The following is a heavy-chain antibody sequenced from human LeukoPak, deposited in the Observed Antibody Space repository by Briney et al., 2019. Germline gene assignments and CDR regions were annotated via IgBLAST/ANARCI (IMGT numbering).Heavy chain of an antibody. CDR1: GYRFTSYW. V-gene: IGHV5-51*01. Sequence: GESLKISCKGSGYRFTSYWIGRVRQMSGKGLEWMGIIYPGDSDTRYSPSFQGLVTTSADKSISTAYLQWSSLKASDTAMYYCATPTYYYDSSGYTDAFDIWGQGTMVTVSS. D-gene: IGHD3-22*01. CDR3: ATPTYYYDSSGYTDAFDI. J-gene: IGHJ3*02. CDR2: IYPGDSDT.